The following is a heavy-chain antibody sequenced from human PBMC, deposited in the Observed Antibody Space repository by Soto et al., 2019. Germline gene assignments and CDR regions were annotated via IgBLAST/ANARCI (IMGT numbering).Heavy chain of an antibody. D-gene: IGHD3-22*01. V-gene: IGHV1-18*01. CDR1: GYTFSSYG. Sequence: QVHLVQSGGEVKKPGASVKVFCKTSGYTFSSYGVNWVRQAPGRGLEWMGWISPYDANTYYAQKFQGRVSMTTDTSTKTAYMELRSLRSDDTAVYYCGGGGYYDSSGSRNYHYYGMDVWGQGTTVIVSS. CDR3: GGGGYYDSSGSRNYHYYGMDV. CDR2: ISPYDANT. J-gene: IGHJ6*01.